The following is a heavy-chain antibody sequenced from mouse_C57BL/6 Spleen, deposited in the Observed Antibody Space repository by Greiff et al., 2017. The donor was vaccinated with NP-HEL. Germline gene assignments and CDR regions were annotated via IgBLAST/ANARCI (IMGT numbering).Heavy chain of an antibody. Sequence: EVQLVESGGGLVQPGGSLKLSCAASGFTFSDYYMYWVRQTPEKRLEWVAYISNGGGSTYYPDTVKGRFTISRDNAKNTLYLQMSRLKSEDTAMYYCAIHEGYYYAMDYWGQGTSVTVSS. CDR2: ISNGGGST. CDR3: AIHEGYYYAMDY. V-gene: IGHV5-12*01. CDR1: GFTFSDYY. J-gene: IGHJ4*01.